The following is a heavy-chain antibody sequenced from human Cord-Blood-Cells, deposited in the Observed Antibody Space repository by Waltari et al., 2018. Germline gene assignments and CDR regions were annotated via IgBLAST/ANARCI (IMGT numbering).Heavy chain of an antibody. Sequence: YWGWIRQPPGKGLEWIGSIYYSGSTYYNPSLKSRVTISVDTSKNQFSLKLSSVTAADTAVYYCARGKGVVMPYYFDYWGQGTLVTVSS. V-gene: IGHV4-39*01. D-gene: IGHD3-3*01. CDR1: Y. CDR3: ARGKGVVMPYYFDY. CDR2: IYYSGST. J-gene: IGHJ4*02.